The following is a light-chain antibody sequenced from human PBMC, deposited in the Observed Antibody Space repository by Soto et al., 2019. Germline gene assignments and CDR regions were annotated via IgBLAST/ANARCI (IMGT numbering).Light chain of an antibody. CDR2: GVT. CDR1: WSNIGAGYE. V-gene: IGLV1-40*01. J-gene: IGLJ1*01. CDR3: AAWDDNLNAYV. Sequence: QSVLTQPPSVSGAPGQRVTISCTGGWSNIGAGYEVHWYQHLPGTAPKLLIYGVTNRPSGVPDRFSGSRSGTSASLAITGLQADDEGDYYCAAWDDNLNAYVFGSGTKVTVL.